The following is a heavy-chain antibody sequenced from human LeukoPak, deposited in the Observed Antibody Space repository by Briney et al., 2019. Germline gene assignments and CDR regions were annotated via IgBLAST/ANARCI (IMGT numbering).Heavy chain of an antibody. CDR1: GFTFSSYG. Sequence: PGRSLRLSCAASGFTFSSYGMHWVRQAPGKGLEWVAVISYDGSNKYYADSVKGRFTISRDNSKNMLYLQMNSLRAEDTAVYYCAKDRVAGRGDYWGQGTLVTVSS. J-gene: IGHJ4*02. CDR3: AKDRVAGRGDY. CDR2: ISYDGSNK. V-gene: IGHV3-30*18. D-gene: IGHD6-19*01.